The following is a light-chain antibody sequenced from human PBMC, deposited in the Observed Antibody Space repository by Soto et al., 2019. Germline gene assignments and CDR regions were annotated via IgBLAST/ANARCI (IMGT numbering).Light chain of an antibody. CDR2: WAS. J-gene: IGKJ4*01. V-gene: IGKV4-1*01. CDR3: QQYYTTPLT. CDR1: QSFLYRSNNKNY. Sequence: DIVMTQSPDSLAVSLGDRATINCKSSQSFLYRSNNKNYLAWYQQKPGQPPQLLIYWASTRESGVPDRFSGSGSGTDFTLTISSLQAEDVAVYYCQQYYTTPLTFGGGTKVDIK.